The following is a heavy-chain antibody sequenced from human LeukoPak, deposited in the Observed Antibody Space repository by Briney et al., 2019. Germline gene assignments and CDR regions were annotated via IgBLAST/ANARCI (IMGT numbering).Heavy chain of an antibody. CDR1: GFTFSSYA. Sequence: GGSLRLSCAASGFTFSSYAMSWVRQAPGKGLEWVSGISSSGGSTVYADSVKGRFTISRDNAKNSLYLQMNSLRAEDTAVYYCAGDSTTGSSGWYGYFQHWGQGTLVTVSS. CDR2: ISSSGGST. CDR3: AGDSTTGSSGWYGYFQH. V-gene: IGHV3-23*01. J-gene: IGHJ1*01. D-gene: IGHD6-19*01.